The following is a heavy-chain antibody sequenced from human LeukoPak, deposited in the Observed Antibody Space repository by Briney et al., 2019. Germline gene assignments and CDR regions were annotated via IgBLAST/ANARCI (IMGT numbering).Heavy chain of an antibody. CDR3: AKDFSSGYYMDV. CDR2: ISGSGGST. J-gene: IGHJ6*03. D-gene: IGHD3-22*01. CDR1: GFTFSSYG. Sequence: PGETLRLSCAASGFTFSSYGMSWVRQAPGKGLEWVSAISGSGGSTYYADSVKGRLTISRDNSKNTLYLQMNSLRAEDTAVYYCAKDFSSGYYMDVWGKGTTVTISS. V-gene: IGHV3-23*01.